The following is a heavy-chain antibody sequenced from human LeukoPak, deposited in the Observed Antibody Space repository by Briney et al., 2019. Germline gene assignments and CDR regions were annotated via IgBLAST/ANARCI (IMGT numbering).Heavy chain of an antibody. CDR1: GFTFSSYR. D-gene: IGHD6-13*01. CDR3: ARDKEGIAAAANY. CDR2: ISSSSSYI. Sequence: GGSLRLSCALSGFTFSSYRMNWVRQAPGKGLEWVSSISSSSSYIYYADSVKGRFTISRDNGKNSLYLQMNSLRAEDTAVYYCARDKEGIAAAANYWGQGTLVTVSS. V-gene: IGHV3-21*01. J-gene: IGHJ4*02.